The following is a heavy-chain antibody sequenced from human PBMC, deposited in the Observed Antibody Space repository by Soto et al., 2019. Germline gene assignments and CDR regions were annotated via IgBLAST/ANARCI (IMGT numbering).Heavy chain of an antibody. J-gene: IGHJ4*02. Sequence: QVQLMESGEGVVQPGRSLRLSCAASGFSFSKYGMHWVRQAPGKGLEWVAEMSDDGSKKYYGDSVKGRFTISRDNSKNTLYLLMDSLRPEDTAMYYCAKELRETGGYYFDCWGQGTLVTVSS. CDR1: GFSFSKYG. CDR2: MSDDGSKK. CDR3: AKELRETGGYYFDC. D-gene: IGHD3-16*01. V-gene: IGHV3-30*18.